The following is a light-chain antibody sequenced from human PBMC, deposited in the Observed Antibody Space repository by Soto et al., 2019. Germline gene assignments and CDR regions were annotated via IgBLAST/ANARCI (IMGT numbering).Light chain of an antibody. Sequence: EIVMTQFPGTLSVSPGERATLSCRASQSISRNLAWYQQKPGQAPRLLIYGASTRATGIPARFSGSGSGTEFTLTIDSLQSEDFAIYVCQQYNNWHTFGGGTKVEIK. CDR1: QSISRN. J-gene: IGKJ4*01. V-gene: IGKV3-15*01. CDR2: GAS. CDR3: QQYNNWHT.